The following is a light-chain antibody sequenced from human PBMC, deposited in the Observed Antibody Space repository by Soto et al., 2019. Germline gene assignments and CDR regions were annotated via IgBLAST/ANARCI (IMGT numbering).Light chain of an antibody. V-gene: IGKV3-11*01. CDR1: QSVSSY. CDR3: QQRSNWPPYT. CDR2: DAS. Sequence: EIVLTQSPATLSLSPGERATLSCRASQSVSSYLAWYQQKPGQAPRLLIYDASNSATGIPARFSGSGSGTDFPLTLSSLEPEDFAVYYCQQRSNWPPYTFGQGTKLEIK. J-gene: IGKJ2*01.